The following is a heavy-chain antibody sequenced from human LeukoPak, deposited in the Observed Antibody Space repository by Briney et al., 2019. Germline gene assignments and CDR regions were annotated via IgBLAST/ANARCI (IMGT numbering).Heavy chain of an antibody. D-gene: IGHD2-15*01. CDR3: ARDIKCSGGSCALNWFDP. CDR1: GGSISSHGYY. CDR2: IYYSGST. Sequence: KPSETLSLTCTVSGGSISSHGYYWGWIRQPPGKGLEWIGTIYYSGSTYYNPSLKSRVTISVDTSKNQFSLKLSSVTAADTAVYYCARDIKCSGGSCALNWFDPWGQGTPVTVSS. J-gene: IGHJ5*02. V-gene: IGHV4-39*07.